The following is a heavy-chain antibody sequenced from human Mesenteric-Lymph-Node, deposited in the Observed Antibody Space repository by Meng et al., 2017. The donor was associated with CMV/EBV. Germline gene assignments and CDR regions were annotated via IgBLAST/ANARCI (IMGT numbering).Heavy chain of an antibody. V-gene: IGHV3-23*01. Sequence: GGSLRLSCAASGFTFSSYAMSWVRQAPGKGLEWVSASSGSGGRTYYADSVKGRFTIPRDNSKNTLYLQMNSLRAEETAVYYGAKDRSLITIFGVVMHQDWYFDLWGRGTLVTVSS. CDR2: SSGSGGRT. CDR3: AKDRSLITIFGVVMHQDWYFDL. CDR1: GFTFSSYA. J-gene: IGHJ2*01. D-gene: IGHD3-3*01.